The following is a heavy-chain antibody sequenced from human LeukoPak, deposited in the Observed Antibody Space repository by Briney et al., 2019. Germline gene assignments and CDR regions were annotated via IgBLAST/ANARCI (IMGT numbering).Heavy chain of an antibody. J-gene: IGHJ3*02. D-gene: IGHD2-8*02. CDR2: TYYSGSS. Sequence: SETLSLTCTVSGGSISSSSYYWGWIRQPPGKGLEWIGSTYYSGSSYYNPSLESRVTISVDTSKNQFSLKLSSVTAADTAVYYCDNTGDVFDIWGQGTMVTVSS. V-gene: IGHV4-39*01. CDR1: GGSISSSSYY. CDR3: DNTGDVFDI.